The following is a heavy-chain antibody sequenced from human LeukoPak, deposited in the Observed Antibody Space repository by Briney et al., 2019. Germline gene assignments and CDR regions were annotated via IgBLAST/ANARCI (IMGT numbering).Heavy chain of an antibody. Sequence: ASVKVSCKASGGTFSSYAISWVRQAPGQGLEWMGGIIPIFGTANYAQKFQGRVTITTDESTSTAYMELSSLRSEDTAVYYYASWRYYYDSSGNDAFDIWGQGTMVTVSS. CDR1: GGTFSSYA. V-gene: IGHV1-69*05. CDR2: IIPIFGTA. CDR3: ASWRYYYDSSGNDAFDI. J-gene: IGHJ3*02. D-gene: IGHD3-22*01.